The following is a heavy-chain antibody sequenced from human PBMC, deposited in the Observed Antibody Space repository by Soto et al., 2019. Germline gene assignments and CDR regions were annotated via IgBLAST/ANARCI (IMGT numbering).Heavy chain of an antibody. CDR3: TRGPSGDKVDY. CDR1: GGSISSGGYF. CDR2: IYNSGTT. D-gene: IGHD7-27*01. V-gene: IGHV4-30-4*01. J-gene: IGHJ4*02. Sequence: QVQLQESGPGLVKPSQTLSLTCTVSGGSISSGGYFWSWIRQPPGKGLEWIGHIYNSGTTYNNPSLTRRVTRSSDTSMNQFSLKLSSVTAADTAVYYCTRGPSGDKVDYWGQGALVTVSS.